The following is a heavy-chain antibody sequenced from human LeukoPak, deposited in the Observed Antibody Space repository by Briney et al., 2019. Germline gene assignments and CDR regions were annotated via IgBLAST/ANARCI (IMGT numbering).Heavy chain of an antibody. D-gene: IGHD1-26*01. Sequence: PSETLSLTCTVSGGSISSSSYYWGWIRQPPGKGLEWIGSIYYSGSTYYNPSLKSRVTISVDTSKNQFSLKLSSVTAADTAVYYCASTDIVGATAFDYWGQGTLVTVSS. CDR2: IYYSGST. J-gene: IGHJ4*02. CDR1: GGSISSSSYY. V-gene: IGHV4-39*07. CDR3: ASTDIVGATAFDY.